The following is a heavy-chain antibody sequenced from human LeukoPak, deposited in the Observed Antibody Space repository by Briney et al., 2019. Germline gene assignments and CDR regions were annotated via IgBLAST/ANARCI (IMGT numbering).Heavy chain of an antibody. V-gene: IGHV3-15*01. D-gene: IGHD6-19*01. Sequence: GGSLRLSCAASGFTFSNAWMSRVRQAPGKGLEWVGRIKSKTDGGTTDYAAPVKGRFTISRDDSKNTLYLQMNSLKTEDTAVYYCTTEPKVAAPLTYWGQGTLVTVSS. CDR1: GFTFSNAW. CDR2: IKSKTDGGTT. J-gene: IGHJ4*02. CDR3: TTEPKVAAPLTY.